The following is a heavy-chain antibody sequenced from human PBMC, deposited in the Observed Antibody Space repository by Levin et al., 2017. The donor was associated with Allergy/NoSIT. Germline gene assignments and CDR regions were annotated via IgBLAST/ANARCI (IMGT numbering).Heavy chain of an antibody. Sequence: GESLKISCAASGFTFSSYSMNWVRQAPGKGLEWVSYISSSSSTIYYADSVKGRFTISRDNAKNSLYLQMNSLRAEDTAVYYCARDQVGTLMDYGVGHDYWGQGTLVTVSS. J-gene: IGHJ4*02. CDR3: ARDQVGTLMDYGVGHDY. D-gene: IGHD4-17*01. CDR1: GFTFSSYS. CDR2: ISSSSSTI. V-gene: IGHV3-48*01.